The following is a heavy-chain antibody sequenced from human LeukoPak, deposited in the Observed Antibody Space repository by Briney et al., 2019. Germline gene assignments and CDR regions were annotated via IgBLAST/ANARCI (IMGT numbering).Heavy chain of an antibody. D-gene: IGHD3-3*01. CDR2: INSDGSST. V-gene: IGHV3-74*01. CDR1: GFTFSSYW. J-gene: IGHJ4*02. CDR3: ARDPITIFGVALDY. Sequence: GGSLRLSCAASGFTFSSYWMHWVRQAPGKGLVWVSRINSDGSSTSYADSVKGRFTISRDNAKNTPYLQMNSLRAEDTAVYYCARDPITIFGVALDYWGQGTLVTVSS.